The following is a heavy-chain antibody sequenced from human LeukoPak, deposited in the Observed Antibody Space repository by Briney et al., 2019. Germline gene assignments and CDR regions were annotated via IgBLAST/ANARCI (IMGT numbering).Heavy chain of an antibody. CDR3: AKDITGYCSSTSCYGEGGFDY. CDR1: GFTFDDYT. J-gene: IGHJ4*02. Sequence: PGGSLRLSCAASGFTFDDYTMHWVRQAPGKGLEWVSLISWDGGSTYYADSVKGRFTISRDNSKNSLYLQMNSLRTEDTALYYCAKDITGYCSSTSCYGEGGFDYWGQGTLVTVSS. CDR2: ISWDGGST. D-gene: IGHD2-2*01. V-gene: IGHV3-43*01.